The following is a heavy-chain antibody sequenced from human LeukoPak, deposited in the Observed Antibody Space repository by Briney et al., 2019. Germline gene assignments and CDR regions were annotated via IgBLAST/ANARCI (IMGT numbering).Heavy chain of an antibody. CDR3: ARAGYCSGGSCYSDYYYYYMDV. J-gene: IGHJ6*03. D-gene: IGHD2-15*01. V-gene: IGHV3-30*02. Sequence: GGSLRLSCAASGFTFSSNAMHWVRQAPGKGLEWVAFIRYDGSNKYYADSVKGRFTISRDNSKNTLYLQMNSLRAEDTAVYYCARAGYCSGGSCYSDYYYYYMDVWGKGTTVTVPS. CDR1: GFTFSSNA. CDR2: IRYDGSNK.